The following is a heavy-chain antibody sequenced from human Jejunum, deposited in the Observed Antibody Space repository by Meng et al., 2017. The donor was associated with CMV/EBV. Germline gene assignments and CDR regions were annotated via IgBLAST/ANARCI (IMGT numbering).Heavy chain of an antibody. Sequence: FTFNMYTRNWVRQAPGKGLEWVSSISGSSRSDYIYYADSVKGRFTISRDNTRNSLYLQMSTLRVEDTAVYYCARDYGSGTTGIFDYWGQGTLVTVSS. CDR2: ISGSSRSDYI. CDR3: ARDYGSGTTGIFDY. CDR1: FTFNMYT. V-gene: IGHV3-21*01. D-gene: IGHD3-10*01. J-gene: IGHJ4*02.